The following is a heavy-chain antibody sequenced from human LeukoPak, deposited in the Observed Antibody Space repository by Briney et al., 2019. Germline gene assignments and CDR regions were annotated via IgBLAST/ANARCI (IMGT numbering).Heavy chain of an antibody. CDR2: IYPGDSDT. CDR1: GYSFTSYW. Sequence: GASLKISCKGSGYSFTSYWIGWVRQLPGKGLEWMGIIYPGDSDTRYSPSFQGQVTISADKSISTAYLQWSSLKASDTAMYYCARQRRVYGDTEYYYYYMDVWGKGTTVTVSS. CDR3: ARQRRVYGDTEYYYYYMDV. D-gene: IGHD4-17*01. J-gene: IGHJ6*03. V-gene: IGHV5-51*01.